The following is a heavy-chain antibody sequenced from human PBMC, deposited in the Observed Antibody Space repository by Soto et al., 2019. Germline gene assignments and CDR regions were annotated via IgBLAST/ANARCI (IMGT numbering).Heavy chain of an antibody. V-gene: IGHV3-74*02. D-gene: IGHD2-15*01. J-gene: IGHJ6*03. Sequence: EVQLVESGGGLVQPGGSLRLSCAASGFTFSNYWMYWVRQAPGKGLEWVSRINGDGSVSSHADSVRGRLTISRDNVKNTRYLHMDSLRAEDTAVYFCARGDCVGGTCYSLAGSFYYYMDVWGKGTTVTVFS. CDR2: INGDGSVS. CDR1: GFTFSNYW. CDR3: ARGDCVGGTCYSLAGSFYYYMDV.